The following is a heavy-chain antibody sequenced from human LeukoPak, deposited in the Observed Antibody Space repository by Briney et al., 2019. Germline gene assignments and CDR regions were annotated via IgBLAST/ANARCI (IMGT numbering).Heavy chain of an antibody. D-gene: IGHD5/OR15-5a*01. J-gene: IGHJ4*02. CDR2: INAGNGNT. V-gene: IGHV1-3*03. Sequence: ASVKVSCKASGYTFVNYAVNWVRQAPGQRLEWMGWINAGNGNTKYSQNFQGRVTITRDASASTAYMELSSLRSEDMAIYYCARGIWTSHSVGYYFDTWGQGTLVTVSS. CDR1: GYTFVNYA. CDR3: ARGIWTSHSVGYYFDT.